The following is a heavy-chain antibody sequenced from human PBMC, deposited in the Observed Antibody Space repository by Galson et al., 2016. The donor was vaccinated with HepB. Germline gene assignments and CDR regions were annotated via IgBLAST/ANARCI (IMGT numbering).Heavy chain of an antibody. CDR3: ARGGGNYWGY. V-gene: IGHV1-46*01. D-gene: IGHD3-10*01. CDR2: INPSGGTT. Sequence: SVKVSCKASGYTFTNYYMHWVRQAPGQGLEWMGVINPSGGTTSYTQKFQGRVTMTSDTSTSTVYMELSSLRSEDTAVFYCARGGGNYWGYWGQGTLVTVSS. J-gene: IGHJ4*02. CDR1: GYTFTNYY.